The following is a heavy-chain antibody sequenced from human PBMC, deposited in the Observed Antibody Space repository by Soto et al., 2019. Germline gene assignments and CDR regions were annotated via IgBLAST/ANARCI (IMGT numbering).Heavy chain of an antibody. V-gene: IGHV1-2*02. CDR2: INPNSGGT. J-gene: IGHJ4*02. D-gene: IGHD5-18*01. CDR1: GYTFTGYY. CDR3: AARSEGLQLWLRVHFDY. Sequence: ASVKVSCKASGYTFTGYYMHWVRQAPGQGLEWMGWINPNSGGTNYAQKFQGRVTMTRDTSISTAYMELSRLTSDDTAVYYCAARSEGLQLWLRVHFDYWGQAIKVTVSS.